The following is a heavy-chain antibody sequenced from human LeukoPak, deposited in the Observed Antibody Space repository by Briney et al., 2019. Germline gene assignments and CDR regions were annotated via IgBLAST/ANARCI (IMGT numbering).Heavy chain of an antibody. D-gene: IGHD1-26*01. J-gene: IGHJ4*02. Sequence: GESLKISCKGSGYSFTNYLIGWVRQVPGKGLEWVAIIYPGDSDSRYSPSFQGQVTISADKSTSTAYLQWSSLKASDTAMYYCARQEGIFGWKLRNFDYWGQGTLVTVSS. V-gene: IGHV5-51*01. CDR3: ARQEGIFGWKLRNFDY. CDR1: GYSFTNYL. CDR2: IYPGDSDS.